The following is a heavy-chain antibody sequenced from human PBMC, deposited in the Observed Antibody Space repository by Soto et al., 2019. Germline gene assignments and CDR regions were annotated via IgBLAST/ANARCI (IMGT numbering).Heavy chain of an antibody. D-gene: IGHD3-10*01. J-gene: IGHJ6*03. CDR2: ISASGGGST. Sequence: GGSLRLSCAASGFTFSNYAMSWVRQAPGKGLEWVGVISASGGGSTYYADSVKGRFTFSRDNSKNTLYMQMNSLRAEDTALYYCAKIRTAFYYYMDVWGKGTTVPVSS. CDR3: AKIRTAFYYYMDV. CDR1: GFTFSNYA. V-gene: IGHV3-23*01.